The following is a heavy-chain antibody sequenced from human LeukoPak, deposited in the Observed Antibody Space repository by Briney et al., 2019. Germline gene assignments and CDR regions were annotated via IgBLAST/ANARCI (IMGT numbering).Heavy chain of an antibody. Sequence: GGSLRLSCAASGFTFSSYWMHWVRQAPGKGLAWVSRINSDGYSTSYADSVKGRFTISRDNAKNTLYLQMNSLRAEDTAVYYCASPYGGSYYGFDYWGQGTLVTVSS. CDR2: INSDGYST. D-gene: IGHD1-26*01. CDR1: GFTFSSYW. V-gene: IGHV3-74*01. J-gene: IGHJ4*02. CDR3: ASPYGGSYYGFDY.